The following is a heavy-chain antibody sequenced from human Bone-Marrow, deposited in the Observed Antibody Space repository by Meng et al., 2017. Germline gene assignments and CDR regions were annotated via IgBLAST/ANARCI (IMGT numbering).Heavy chain of an antibody. CDR2: IWYDGSNK. V-gene: IGHV3-33*01. CDR1: GFTFSSYG. CDR3: ARGGFDSSGYSVTRTDAFDI. J-gene: IGHJ3*02. Sequence: GESLKISCAASGFTFSSYGMHWVRQAPGKGLEWVAVIWYDGSNKYYADSVKGRFTISRDNSKNTLYLQMNSLRAEDTAVYYCARGGFDSSGYSVTRTDAFDIWGQGTMVTVSS. D-gene: IGHD3-22*01.